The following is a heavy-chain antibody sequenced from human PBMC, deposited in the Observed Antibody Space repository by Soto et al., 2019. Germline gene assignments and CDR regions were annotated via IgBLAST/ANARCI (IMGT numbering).Heavy chain of an antibody. CDR3: ARDQREQLVLDY. D-gene: IGHD6-6*01. V-gene: IGHV3-21*01. J-gene: IGHJ4*02. CDR1: GFTFSSYS. CDR2: ISSSSSYI. Sequence: GGSLRLSCAASGFTFSSYSMNWVRQAPGKGLEWVSSISSSSSYIYYADSVKGRFTISRDNAKNSLYLQMNSLRAEDTAVYYSARDQREQLVLDYWGQGTLVTVSS.